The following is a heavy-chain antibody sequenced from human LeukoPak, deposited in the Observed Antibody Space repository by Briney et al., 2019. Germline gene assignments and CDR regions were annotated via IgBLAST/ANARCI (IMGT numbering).Heavy chain of an antibody. CDR3: ARGDCSGGSCYLFDY. CDR2: IYYSGST. J-gene: IGHJ4*02. Sequence: SETLSLTCAVSGGSISSSSYYWGWIRQPPGKGLEWIGSIYYSGSTYYNPSLKSRVTISVDTSKNQFSLKLSSVTAADTAVYYCARGDCSGGSCYLFDYWGQGALVTVSS. CDR1: GGSISSSSYY. D-gene: IGHD2-15*01. V-gene: IGHV4-39*01.